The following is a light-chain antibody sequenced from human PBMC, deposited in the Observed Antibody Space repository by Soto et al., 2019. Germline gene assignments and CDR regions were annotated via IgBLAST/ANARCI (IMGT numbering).Light chain of an antibody. V-gene: IGKV1-39*01. Sequence: DIQMTQSPSSLSVSIGDRVTITCRASQRITNRLNWYQHRPGKAPRLLIYAVSTLESGVPSRFSGSAYGTDFILTISSLQPEDFATYYCQHYKMYSPWTFGQGTKV. J-gene: IGKJ1*01. CDR3: QHYKMYSPWT. CDR1: QRITNR. CDR2: AVS.